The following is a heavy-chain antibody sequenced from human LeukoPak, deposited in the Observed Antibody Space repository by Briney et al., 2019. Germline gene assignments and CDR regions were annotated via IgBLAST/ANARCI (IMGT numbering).Heavy chain of an antibody. Sequence: GSSVKVSCKASGGFPNTHAITWVRQAPGEGLEWLGGIIPVLGAAHSAQSFQGRVTITADESTSTAYMEMSSLRSEDTAVYYCAMYVWGSVRRWRNWFDPWGQGTLVTVSS. J-gene: IGHJ5*02. CDR3: AMYVWGSVRRWRNWFDP. V-gene: IGHV1-69*01. CDR1: GGFPNTHA. D-gene: IGHD3-16*01. CDR2: IIPVLGAA.